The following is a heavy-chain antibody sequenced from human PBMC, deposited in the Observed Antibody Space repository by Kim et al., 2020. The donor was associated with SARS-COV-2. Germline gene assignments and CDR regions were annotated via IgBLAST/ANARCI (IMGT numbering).Heavy chain of an antibody. D-gene: IGHD6-13*01. CDR1: GFSFSYFS. CDR2: ISTTSSPI. Sequence: GGSLRLSCAASGFSFSYFSMNWVRQAPGMGLEWVSYISTTSSPIYYADYADSVKGRFTISRDDAKNSLYLQMNSLRDDDTAVYYCARDSVGYSTSRAGAIDIWGQGTMVTVSS. J-gene: IGHJ3*02. V-gene: IGHV3-48*02. CDR3: ARDSVGYSTSRAGAIDI.